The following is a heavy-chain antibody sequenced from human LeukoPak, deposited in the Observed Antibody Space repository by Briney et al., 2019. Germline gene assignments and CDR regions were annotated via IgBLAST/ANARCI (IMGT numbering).Heavy chain of an antibody. CDR2: IIPIFGTA. Sequence: SVKVSCKACGGTFSSYAISWVRQAPGQGLEWMGGIIPIFGTANYAQKFQGRVTITTDESTSTAYMELSSLRSEDTAVYYCASPDDSSGYWGGYYYYMDVWGKGTTVTVSS. J-gene: IGHJ6*03. D-gene: IGHD3-22*01. V-gene: IGHV1-69*05. CDR1: GGTFSSYA. CDR3: ASPDDSSGYWGGYYYYMDV.